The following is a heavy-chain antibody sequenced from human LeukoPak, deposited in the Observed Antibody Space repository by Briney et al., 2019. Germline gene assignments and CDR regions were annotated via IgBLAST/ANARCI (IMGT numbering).Heavy chain of an antibody. D-gene: IGHD1-26*01. CDR3: ARAQMGAPTDY. J-gene: IGHJ4*02. CDR1: GFTFSSYA. V-gene: IGHV3-74*01. Sequence: PGGSLRLSCAASGFTFSSYAMYWVRQAPGKGLVWVSRISSDGSSTICADSVKGRFTISRDIAKNTLYLQMNSLRAEDTAVYYCARAQMGAPTDYWGQGTLVTVSS. CDR2: ISSDGSST.